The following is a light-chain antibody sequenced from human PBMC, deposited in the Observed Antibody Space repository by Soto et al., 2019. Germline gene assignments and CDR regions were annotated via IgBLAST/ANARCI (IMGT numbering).Light chain of an antibody. CDR3: CSYAGGFYV. V-gene: IGLV2-8*01. CDR1: SSDVGNYNY. CDR2: EVI. Sequence: QSALTQPPSASGSPGQSVTISCTGTSSDVGNYNYVSWFQQHPGKAPRLIIYEVIKRPSGVPDRFSGSKSGSTASLTVSGLQSGDEGDYYCCSYAGGFYVFGTGTKLTVL. J-gene: IGLJ1*01.